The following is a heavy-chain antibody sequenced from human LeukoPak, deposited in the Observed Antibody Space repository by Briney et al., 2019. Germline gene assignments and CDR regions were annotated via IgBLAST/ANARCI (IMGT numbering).Heavy chain of an antibody. D-gene: IGHD3-22*01. CDR1: GFTVSSNY. CDR3: ARVTYYYDSSGYSISEYYFDY. Sequence: GGSLRLSCAASGFTVSSNYMSWVRQAPGKGLEWVSVIYSGGSTYYADSVKGRFTISRDNFKNTLYLQMNSLRAEDTAVYYCARVTYYYDSSGYSISEYYFDYWGQGTLVTVSS. CDR2: IYSGGST. J-gene: IGHJ4*02. V-gene: IGHV3-53*01.